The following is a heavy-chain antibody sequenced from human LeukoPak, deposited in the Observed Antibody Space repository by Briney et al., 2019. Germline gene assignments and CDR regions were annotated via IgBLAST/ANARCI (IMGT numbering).Heavy chain of an antibody. J-gene: IGHJ4*02. CDR3: ARTPVEMSATGEFDY. CDR1: GYTFTGYF. D-gene: IGHD5-24*01. V-gene: IGHV1-2*06. CDR2: INPNSGGT. Sequence: ASVKVSCKASGYTFTGYFMHWVRQAPGQGLEWMGRINPNSGGTNFAQKFQGRVTMTRDTSISTAYMELSRLRSDDTAVFYSARTPVEMSATGEFDYWGQGTLVTVSS.